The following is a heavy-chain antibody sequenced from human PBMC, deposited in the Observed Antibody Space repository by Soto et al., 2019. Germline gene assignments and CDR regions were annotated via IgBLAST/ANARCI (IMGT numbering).Heavy chain of an antibody. V-gene: IGHV3-23*01. Sequence: GGSLRLSCAASGFTFSSYAMSWVRQAPGKGLEWVSAISGSGGSTYYAYSVKGRFTISRDNSKNTLYLQMNSLRAEDTAVYDCAKDRFFYSSSSRVFDYWGQGTLVTVSS. CDR2: ISGSGGST. D-gene: IGHD6-6*01. CDR1: GFTFSSYA. CDR3: AKDRFFYSSSSRVFDY. J-gene: IGHJ4*02.